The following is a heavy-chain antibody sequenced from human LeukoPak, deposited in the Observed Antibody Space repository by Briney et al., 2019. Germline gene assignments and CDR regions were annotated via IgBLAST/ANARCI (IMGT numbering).Heavy chain of an antibody. D-gene: IGHD5/OR15-5a*01. Sequence: TSETLSLTCTVSDYSISSGYGYYWGWIRQPPGKGLEWIGNIYHSGITYYNHFNSSLKSRVTISIDTSKNQFSLRLTSVTAADTAVYFCATLVSTRYYFDYWGQGTLVTVSS. CDR3: ATLVSTRYYFDY. CDR2: IYHSGIT. CDR1: DYSISSGYGYY. V-gene: IGHV4-38-2*02. J-gene: IGHJ4*02.